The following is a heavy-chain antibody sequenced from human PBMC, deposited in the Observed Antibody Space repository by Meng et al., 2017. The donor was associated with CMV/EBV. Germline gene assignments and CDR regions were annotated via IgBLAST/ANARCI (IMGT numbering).Heavy chain of an antibody. CDR2: INPNSGGT. Sequence: QVQLVQSGAEVTEPGASGKYSCKASGYTFTGYYMHWVRQAPGQGLEWMGWINPNSGGTNYAQKFQGRVTMTRDTSISTAYMELSRLRSDDTAVYYCAREVATTHDAFDIWGQGTMVTVSS. V-gene: IGHV1-2*02. CDR1: GYTFTGYY. J-gene: IGHJ3*02. CDR3: AREVATTHDAFDI. D-gene: IGHD5-12*01.